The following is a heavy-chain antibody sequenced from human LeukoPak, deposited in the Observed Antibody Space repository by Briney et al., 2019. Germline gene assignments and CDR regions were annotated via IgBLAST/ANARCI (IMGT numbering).Heavy chain of an antibody. D-gene: IGHD2-2*01. CDR1: GFTFSDYY. Sequence: LRLSCAASGFTFSDYYMSWIRQPPGKGLEWIGYIYYSGSTYYNPSLKSRVTISVDTSKNQFSLKLSSVTAADTAVYYCARVVPSTSSYGYYYYYYMDVWGKGTTVTVSS. V-gene: IGHV4-30-4*08. CDR3: ARVVPSTSSYGYYYYYYMDV. CDR2: IYYSGST. J-gene: IGHJ6*03.